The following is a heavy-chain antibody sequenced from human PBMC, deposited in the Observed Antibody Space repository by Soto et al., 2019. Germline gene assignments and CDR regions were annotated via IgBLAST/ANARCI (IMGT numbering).Heavy chain of an antibody. Sequence: QVQLVQSGAEVKKPGASVKVSCKASGYTFTSYDINWVRQATGQGLEWMGWMNPNSGNTGYAQKFQGRVTMTRNTSISTAYMELSSLRSEDTAVYYCARGPGRDYDLWSGYSDYWGQGTLVTVSS. CDR2: MNPNSGNT. D-gene: IGHD3-3*01. CDR1: GYTFTSYD. CDR3: ARGPGRDYDLWSGYSDY. J-gene: IGHJ4*02. V-gene: IGHV1-8*01.